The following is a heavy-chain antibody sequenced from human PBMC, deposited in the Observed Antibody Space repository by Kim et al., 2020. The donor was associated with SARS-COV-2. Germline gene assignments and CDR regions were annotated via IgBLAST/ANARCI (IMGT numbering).Heavy chain of an antibody. CDR2: INAGNGNT. V-gene: IGHV1-3*01. J-gene: IGHJ6*02. D-gene: IGHD3-10*01. CDR3: ARVPRSRTRITMVRGVINYYYGMDV. CDR1: GYTFTSYA. Sequence: ASVKVSCKASGYTFTSYAMHWVRQAPGQRLEWMGWINAGNGNTKYSQKFQGRVTITRDTSASTAYMELSSLRSEDTAGYYCARVPRSRTRITMVRGVINYYYGMDVWGQGTTVTVSS.